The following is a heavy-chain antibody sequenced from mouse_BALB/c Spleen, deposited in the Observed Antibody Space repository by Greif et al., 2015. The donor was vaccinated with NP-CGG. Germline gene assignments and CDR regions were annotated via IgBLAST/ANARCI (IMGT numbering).Heavy chain of an antibody. CDR1: GFTFSSYG. D-gene: IGHD3-2*01. CDR2: ISSGGSYT. Sequence: VQLQQSGGDLVKPGGSLKLSCAASGFTFSSYGMSWVRQTPDKRLEWVATISSGGSYTYYPDSVKGRFTISRDNAKNTLYLQMSSLKSEDTAMYYCARHGQLGAWFAYWGQGTLVTVSA. CDR3: ARHGQLGAWFAY. J-gene: IGHJ3*01. V-gene: IGHV5-6*01.